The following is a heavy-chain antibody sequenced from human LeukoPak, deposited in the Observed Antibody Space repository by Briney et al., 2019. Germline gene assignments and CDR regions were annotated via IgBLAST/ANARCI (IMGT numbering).Heavy chain of an antibody. Sequence: SVKVSCKASGGTFSSYAISWVRQAPGQGLEWMGGIIPIFGTANYAQKFQGRVTITTDESTSTAYMELSSLRSEDTAVYYCARQGVGATGERYFDYWGQGTLVTVSS. CDR3: ARQGVGATGERYFDY. J-gene: IGHJ4*02. D-gene: IGHD1-26*01. CDR1: GGTFSSYA. CDR2: IIPIFGTA. V-gene: IGHV1-69*05.